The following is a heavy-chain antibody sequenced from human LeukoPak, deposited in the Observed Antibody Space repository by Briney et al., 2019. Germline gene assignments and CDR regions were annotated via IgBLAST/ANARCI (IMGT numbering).Heavy chain of an antibody. J-gene: IGHJ6*02. D-gene: IGHD6-19*01. CDR3: AKTVAGYYYYYGMDV. CDR1: GFTFSSYG. V-gene: IGHV3-30*18. Sequence: PGRSLRLSCAASGFTFSSYGMHWVRQAPGKGLEWMAVISYDGSNKYYADSVKGRFTISRDNSKNTLYLQMNSLRAEDTAVYYCAKTVAGYYYYYGMDVWGQGTTVTVSS. CDR2: ISYDGSNK.